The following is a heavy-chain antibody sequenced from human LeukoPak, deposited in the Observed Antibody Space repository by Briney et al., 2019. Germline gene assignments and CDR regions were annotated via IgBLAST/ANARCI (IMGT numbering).Heavy chain of an antibody. J-gene: IGHJ6*02. V-gene: IGHV3-11*01. CDR2: ITIGVGAT. Sequence: GGSLRLSYAASGFTFSDYYMTWIRQSPQKGLEWISHITIGVGATYYADSVKGRFTISRDNAKNSLYLPMNSLRAEDTAVYYCARGHYEMDVWGQGTTVTVSS. CDR1: GFTFSDYY. CDR3: ARGHYEMDV.